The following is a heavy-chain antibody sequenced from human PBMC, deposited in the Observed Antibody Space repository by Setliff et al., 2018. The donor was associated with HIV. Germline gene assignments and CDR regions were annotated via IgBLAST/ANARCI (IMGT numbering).Heavy chain of an antibody. CDR1: GAYISSYY. Sequence: SETRSLTCTVSGAYISSYYWSWIRQPPGKGLEWIGDIYYSGNTHFNPSLKSRVTISLDTSKNQVFLKLTSVTAADTAVYYCARDLGRITLSGVNEGWFDPWGQGTRVTVSS. V-gene: IGHV4-59*01. CDR2: IYYSGNT. J-gene: IGHJ5*02. D-gene: IGHD3-3*01. CDR3: ARDLGRITLSGVNEGWFDP.